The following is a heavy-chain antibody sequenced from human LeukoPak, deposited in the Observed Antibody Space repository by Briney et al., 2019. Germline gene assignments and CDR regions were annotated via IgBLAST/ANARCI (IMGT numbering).Heavy chain of an antibody. J-gene: IGHJ4*02. CDR3: AKDSRHRIVGTTTFLDY. CDR1: GFIFSSYG. CDR2: IRYDGGYQ. V-gene: IGHV3-30*02. Sequence: GGSLGLSCAASGFIFSSYGMHWVRQAPGKGLEWVTFIRYDGGYQSYADSVKGRFTISRDNSKNTLYLQMNSLRAEDTAVYYCAKDSRHRIVGTTTFLDYWGQGALVTVSS. D-gene: IGHD1-26*01.